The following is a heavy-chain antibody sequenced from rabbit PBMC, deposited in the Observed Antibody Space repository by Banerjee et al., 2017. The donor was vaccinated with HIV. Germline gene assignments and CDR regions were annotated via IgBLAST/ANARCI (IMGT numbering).Heavy chain of an antibody. J-gene: IGHJ3*01. CDR3: ARGYGGYATNRLDL. Sequence: QEQLKETGGGLVQPGGSLTLSCKASGFDFSSYYMSWVRQAPGKGLEWIGIIYAGKGSTDYASWVNGRFTISKTSSTTVTLQMTSLTAADTATYFCARGYGGYATNRLDLWGPGTLVTVS. CDR2: IYAGKGST. D-gene: IGHD6-1*01. V-gene: IGHV1S45*01. CDR1: GFDFSSYYM.